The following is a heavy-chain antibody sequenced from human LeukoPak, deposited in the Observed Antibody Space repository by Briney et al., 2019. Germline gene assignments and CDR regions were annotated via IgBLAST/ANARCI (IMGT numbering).Heavy chain of an antibody. CDR2: ISAYNGNT. Sequence: VASVKVSCTASGYTFTIYGISWVRQAPGQGLEWMGWISAYNGNTNYAQKLQGRVTITRDTSASTAYMELSSLRSEDMAVYYCARGRWLQWDYWGQGTLVTVSS. V-gene: IGHV1-18*03. CDR1: GYTFTIYG. J-gene: IGHJ4*02. CDR3: ARGRWLQWDY. D-gene: IGHD5-24*01.